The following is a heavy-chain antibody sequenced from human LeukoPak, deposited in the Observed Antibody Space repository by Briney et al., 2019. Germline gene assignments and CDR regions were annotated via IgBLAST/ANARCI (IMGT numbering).Heavy chain of an antibody. CDR2: ILYDGSND. V-gene: IGHV3-30*04. Sequence: GGSLRLSCAASGFTFGDFAMYWVRQAPGKGLEWVASILYDGSNDNYAASVKGRFTISRDNSKSTLYLQMDYLRDEDTAVYYCARDRLWFGDGSPFDYWGQGNLVTVSS. D-gene: IGHD3-10*01. CDR3: ARDRLWFGDGSPFDY. CDR1: GFTFGDFA. J-gene: IGHJ4*02.